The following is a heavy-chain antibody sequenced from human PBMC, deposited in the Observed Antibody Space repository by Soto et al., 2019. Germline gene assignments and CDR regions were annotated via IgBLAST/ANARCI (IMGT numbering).Heavy chain of an antibody. V-gene: IGHV4-61*01. D-gene: IGHD3-16*02. CDR2: IYYSGST. CDR1: GGSVSRGSYY. Sequence: SETLSLTCTVSGGSVSRGSYYWSWIRQPPGKGLEWIGYIYYSGSTNYNPSLKSRVTISVDTSKNQFSLKLSSVTAADTAVYYCARVIMITFGGVIDGGCDAFDIWGQGTMVTVSS. J-gene: IGHJ3*02. CDR3: ARVIMITFGGVIDGGCDAFDI.